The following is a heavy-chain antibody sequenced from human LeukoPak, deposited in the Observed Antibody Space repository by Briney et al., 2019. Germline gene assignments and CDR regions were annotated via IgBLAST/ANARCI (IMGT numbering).Heavy chain of an antibody. J-gene: IGHJ5*02. CDR1: GYSFTSYW. CDR2: IYPGDSDT. CDR3: ARVEVPAAIGFPWFDP. D-gene: IGHD2-2*02. V-gene: IGHV5-51*01. Sequence: GESLKISCKGSGYSFTSYWIGWVRQMPGKGLEWMGIIYPGDSDTRYSPSFQGQVTISADKSISTAYLQWSSLKASDTAMYYCARVEVPAAIGFPWFDPWGQGTLVTVSS.